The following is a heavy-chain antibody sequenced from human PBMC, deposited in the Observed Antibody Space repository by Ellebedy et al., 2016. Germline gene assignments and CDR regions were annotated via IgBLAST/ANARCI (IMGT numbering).Heavy chain of an antibody. CDR3: RHGHYADY. CDR2: ISGAGDNT. Sequence: GESLKISXPASGFSFNTFFMSWVRQAPGKGLQWVSTISGAGDNTRFADSVKGRFTVSRDNSRNTVYLQMNNLRVEDTALYYCRHGHYADYWGQGTLVTVSS. CDR1: GFSFNTFF. D-gene: IGHD4-17*01. V-gene: IGHV3-23*01. J-gene: IGHJ4*02.